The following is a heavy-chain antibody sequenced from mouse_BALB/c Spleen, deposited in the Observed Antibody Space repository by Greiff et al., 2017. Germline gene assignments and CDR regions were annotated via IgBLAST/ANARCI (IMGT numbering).Heavy chain of an antibody. CDR1: GFAFSSYD. V-gene: IGHV5-12-1*01. J-gene: IGHJ4*01. CDR3: ARHDWFYAMDY. D-gene: IGHD2-13*01. CDR2: ISSGGGST. Sequence: EVQRVESGGGLVKPGGSLKLSCAASGFAFSSYDMSWVRQTPEKRLEWVAYISSGGGSTYYPDTVKGRFTISRDNAKNTLYLQMSSLKSEDTAMYYCARHDWFYAMDYWGQGTSVTVSS.